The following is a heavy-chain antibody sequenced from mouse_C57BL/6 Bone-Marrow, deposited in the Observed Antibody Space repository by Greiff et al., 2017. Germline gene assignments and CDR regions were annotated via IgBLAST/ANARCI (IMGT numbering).Heavy chain of an antibody. D-gene: IGHD1-1*01. CDR2: ISDGGSYT. Sequence: EVKLVESGGGLVKPGGSLKLSCAASGFTFSSYAMSWVRQTPEQRLEWVATISDGGSYTYYPANVQGRFTISRDNAKNNLYLQMSHLKTEDTAMDYCARKKGQYGSSHFDYWGQGTTLTVSS. CDR3: ARKKGQYGSSHFDY. CDR1: GFTFSSYA. J-gene: IGHJ2*01. V-gene: IGHV5-4*03.